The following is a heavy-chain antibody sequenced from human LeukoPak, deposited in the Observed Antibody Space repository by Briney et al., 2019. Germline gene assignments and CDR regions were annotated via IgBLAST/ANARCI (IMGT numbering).Heavy chain of an antibody. J-gene: IGHJ4*02. Sequence: GGSLRLSCAASGFTFSSYWMSWVRQAPGKGLEWVANIKQDGSEKYYVDSVKGRFTISGDNAKNSLYLQMNSLRAEDTAVYYCGLGDFWSGRDYWGQGTLVTVSS. CDR1: GFTFSSYW. CDR2: IKQDGSEK. V-gene: IGHV3-7*01. D-gene: IGHD3-3*01. CDR3: GLGDFWSGRDY.